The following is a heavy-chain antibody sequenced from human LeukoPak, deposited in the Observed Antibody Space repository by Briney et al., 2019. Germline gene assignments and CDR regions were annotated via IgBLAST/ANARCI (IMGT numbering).Heavy chain of an antibody. V-gene: IGHV3-48*01. D-gene: IGHD6-19*01. CDR2: ISSSSSTI. J-gene: IGHJ4*02. Sequence: GGSLRLSCAASGFTFSSYSMNWVRQAPGKGLEWVSYISSSSSTIYYADSVKGRFTISRDNAKNSLYLQMNSLRAEDTAVYYCASDITSSGWYVLDYWGQGTLVTVSP. CDR1: GFTFSSYS. CDR3: ASDITSSGWYVLDY.